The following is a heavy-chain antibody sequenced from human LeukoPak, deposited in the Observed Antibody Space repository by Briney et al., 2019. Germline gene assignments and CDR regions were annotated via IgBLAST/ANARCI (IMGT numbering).Heavy chain of an antibody. CDR1: GFTFSSYG. J-gene: IGHJ4*02. D-gene: IGHD2-15*01. V-gene: IGHV3-30*18. CDR2: ISYDGSNK. CDR3: AKLAGYCSGGSCHKHFDY. Sequence: PGRSLRLSCAASGFTFSSYGMHWVRQAPGKGLEWVAVISYDGSNKYYADSVKGRFTISRDNFKNTLYLQMNSLRAEDTAVYYCAKLAGYCSGGSCHKHFDYWGQGTLVTVSS.